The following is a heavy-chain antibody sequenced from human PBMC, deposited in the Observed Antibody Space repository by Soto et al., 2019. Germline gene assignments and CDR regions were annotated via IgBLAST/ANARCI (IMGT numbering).Heavy chain of an antibody. V-gene: IGHV4-59*01. D-gene: IGHD2-15*01. CDR3: ARAHCSGGSCYEIHY. Sequence: SETLSLTCTVSGGSISSYYWSWIRQPPGKGLEWIGYIYYSGSTNYNPSLKSRVTISVDTSKNQFSLKLSSVTAADTAVYYCARAHCSGGSCYEIHYWGQGTLVTVSS. J-gene: IGHJ4*02. CDR2: IYYSGST. CDR1: GGSISSYY.